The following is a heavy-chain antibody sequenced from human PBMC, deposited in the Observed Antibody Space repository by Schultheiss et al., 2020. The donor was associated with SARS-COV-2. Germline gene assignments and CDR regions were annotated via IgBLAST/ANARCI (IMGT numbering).Heavy chain of an antibody. CDR1: GFTFSSYE. V-gene: IGHV3-48*03. CDR3: ASRYCSSTSCLRPTFDAFDI. CDR2: ISSSGSTI. Sequence: GGSLRLSCAASGFTFSSYEMNWVRQAPGKGLEWVSYISSSGSTIYYADSVKGRFTISRDNSKNTLYLQMNSLRAEDTAVYYCASRYCSSTSCLRPTFDAFDIWGQGTMVTVSS. D-gene: IGHD2-2*01. J-gene: IGHJ3*02.